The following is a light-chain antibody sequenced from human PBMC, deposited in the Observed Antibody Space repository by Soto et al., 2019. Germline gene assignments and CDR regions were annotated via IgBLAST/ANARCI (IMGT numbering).Light chain of an antibody. CDR2: GVS. J-gene: IGKJ1*01. V-gene: IGKV3-20*01. CDR1: QRLSSN. Sequence: EVVLTQSPDTLSLSPWERAIASGTASQRLSSNLAWYQQKPGQAPRLLIYGVSTRATGIPDRFSGSGSGTDFTLTISRLEPEDFAVYYCHHYGISPPWTFGQGTKVDIK. CDR3: HHYGISPPWT.